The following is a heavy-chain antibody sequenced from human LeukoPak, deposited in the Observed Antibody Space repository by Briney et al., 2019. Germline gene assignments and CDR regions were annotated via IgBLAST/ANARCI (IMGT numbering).Heavy chain of an antibody. CDR1: GFTFSSYA. V-gene: IGHV3-23*01. J-gene: IGHJ4*02. D-gene: IGHD3-10*01. Sequence: GGSLRLSCAASGFTFSSYAMSWVRQAPGKGLEWVSAISGSGGSTYYADSVKGRFTISRDNSKNTLYLQMNSLRAEDTAVYYCAKPLRGSGSYSSDYFDYWGQGTLVTVSS. CDR2: ISGSGGST. CDR3: AKPLRGSGSYSSDYFDY.